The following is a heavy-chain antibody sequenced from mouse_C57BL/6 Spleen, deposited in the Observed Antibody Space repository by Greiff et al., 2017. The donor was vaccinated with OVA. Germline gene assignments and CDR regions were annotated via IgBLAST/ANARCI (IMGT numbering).Heavy chain of an antibody. V-gene: IGHV1-55*01. Sequence: VQLQESGAELVKPGASVKMSCKASGYTFTSYWITWVKQRPGQGLEWIGDIYPGSGSTNYNEKFKSKATLTVDTSSSTAYMQLSSLTSEDSAVYYCARSRRGYFDYWGQGTTLTVSS. J-gene: IGHJ2*01. CDR3: ARSRRGYFDY. CDR1: GYTFTSYW. CDR2: IYPGSGST.